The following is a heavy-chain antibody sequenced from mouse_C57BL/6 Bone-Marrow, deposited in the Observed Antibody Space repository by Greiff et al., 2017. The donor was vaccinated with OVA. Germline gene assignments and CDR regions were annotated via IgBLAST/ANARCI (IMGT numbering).Heavy chain of an antibody. CDR3: ARIYDGYYVGY. D-gene: IGHD2-3*01. V-gene: IGHV8-8*01. CDR1: GFSLSTFGMG. CDR2: IWWDDAK. J-gene: IGHJ2*01. Sequence: QVTLKVSGPGILQPSQTLSLTCSFSGFSLSTFGMGVGWIRQPSGKGLVWLAHIWWDDAKYYNPALKSRLTSAKDTSKNQVLLKIVNVDTADTATYYCARIYDGYYVGYGGQGTTLTVSS.